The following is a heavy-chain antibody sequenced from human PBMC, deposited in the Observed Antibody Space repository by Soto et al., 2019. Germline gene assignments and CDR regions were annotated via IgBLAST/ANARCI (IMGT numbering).Heavy chain of an antibody. CDR3: ASSSSGYAPGLDY. CDR2: MNPNSGNT. Sequence: GASVKVSCKASGYTFTSYDINWVRQATGQGLEWMGWMNPNSGNTGYAQKFQGRVTMTRNTSISTAYMEQSSLRSEDTAVYYCASSSSGYAPGLDYWGQGTLVTVSS. V-gene: IGHV1-8*01. J-gene: IGHJ4*02. D-gene: IGHD5-12*01. CDR1: GYTFTSYD.